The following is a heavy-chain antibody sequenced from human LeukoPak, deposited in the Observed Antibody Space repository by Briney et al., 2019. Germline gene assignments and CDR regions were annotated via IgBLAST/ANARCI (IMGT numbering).Heavy chain of an antibody. CDR3: AKVMGHDYGDYGGGYYFDY. CDR1: GFTFSSYA. Sequence: GRSLRLSCAASGFTFSSYAMHWVRQAPGKGLEWVAVISYDGSNKYYADSVKGRFTISRDNSKNTLYLQMNSLRAEDTAVYYCAKVMGHDYGDYGGGYYFDYWGQGTLVTVSS. V-gene: IGHV3-30-3*01. J-gene: IGHJ4*02. D-gene: IGHD4-17*01. CDR2: ISYDGSNK.